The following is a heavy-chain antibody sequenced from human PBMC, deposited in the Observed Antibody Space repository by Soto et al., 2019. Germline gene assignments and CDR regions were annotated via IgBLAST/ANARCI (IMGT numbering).Heavy chain of an antibody. Sequence: SETLSLTCTVSGVSISSGGYYWTWIRQHPQKGLEWIGHIYYSGSTYYNPSLKSRVTVSVGTSKNQFSLKLSSVTAADTAVYYCAREYYYDSSGFDYWGQGTLVTVS. CDR1: GVSISSGGYY. J-gene: IGHJ4*02. V-gene: IGHV4-31*03. D-gene: IGHD3-22*01. CDR3: AREYYYDSSGFDY. CDR2: IYYSGST.